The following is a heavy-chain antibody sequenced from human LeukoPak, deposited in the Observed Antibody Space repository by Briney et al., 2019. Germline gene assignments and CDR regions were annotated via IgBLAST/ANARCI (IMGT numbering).Heavy chain of an antibody. CDR2: IKSKTDGGTT. CDR3: TTGGVVVPAAKGDAFDI. CDR1: GFTFSNAW. V-gene: IGHV3-15*01. J-gene: IGHJ3*02. D-gene: IGHD2-2*01. Sequence: GGSLRLSCAASGFTFSNAWMSWVRQAPGKGLEWVGRIKSKTDGGTTDYAAPVKGRFTIPRDDSKNTLYLQMNSLKTEDTAVYYCTTGGVVVPAAKGDAFDIWGQGTMVTVSS.